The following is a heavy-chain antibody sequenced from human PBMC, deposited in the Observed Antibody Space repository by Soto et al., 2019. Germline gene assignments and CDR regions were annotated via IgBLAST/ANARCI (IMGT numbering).Heavy chain of an antibody. V-gene: IGHV1-69*01. CDR1: GGTFSSYA. J-gene: IGHJ5*02. CDR3: ARSRDDYGDPPGWFDP. D-gene: IGHD4-17*01. Sequence: QVQLVQSGAEVKKPGSSVKVSCKASGGTFSSYAISWVRQAPGQGLEWMGGIIPIFGTANYAQKFQGRVTITADESTSTAYMELSSLSSEDTAVYYCARSRDDYGDPPGWFDPWGQGTLVTVSS. CDR2: IIPIFGTA.